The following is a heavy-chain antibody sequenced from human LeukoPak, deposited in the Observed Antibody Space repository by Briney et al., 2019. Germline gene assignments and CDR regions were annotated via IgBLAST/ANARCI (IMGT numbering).Heavy chain of an antibody. D-gene: IGHD1-26*01. J-gene: IGHJ4*02. Sequence: SQTLSLTCTVSGGSIRSDDYCWSWIRQPPGKGLEWIGYIYTSGSTNYNPSLKSRVTISVDTSKNQFSLRLSSVTAADTAMYFCARAYSRSYSHFDDWGQGTLVTVSS. CDR1: GGSIRSDDYC. CDR3: ARAYSRSYSHFDD. CDR2: IYTSGST. V-gene: IGHV4-30-4*01.